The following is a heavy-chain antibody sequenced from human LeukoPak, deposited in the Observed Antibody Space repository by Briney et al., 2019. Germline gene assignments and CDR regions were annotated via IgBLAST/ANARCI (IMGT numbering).Heavy chain of an antibody. D-gene: IGHD2-21*01. CDR1: GFTFSNAW. J-gene: IGHJ4*02. V-gene: IGHV3-72*01. Sequence: PGGSLRLSCAASGFTFSNAWMSWVRQAPGKGLEWVGRIRNRVNSYTTEYAASVKGRFIISRDDSKNSLYLHLNSLNTEDTAVYYCARGGRGDNLDYWGQGTLVTVSS. CDR2: IRNRVNSYTT. CDR3: ARGGRGDNLDY.